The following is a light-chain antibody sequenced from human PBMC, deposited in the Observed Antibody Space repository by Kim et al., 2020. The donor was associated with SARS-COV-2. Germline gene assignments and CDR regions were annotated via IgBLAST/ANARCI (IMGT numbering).Light chain of an antibody. J-gene: IGKJ3*01. V-gene: IGKV1-39*01. CDR2: AAS. CDR1: QNINSH. Sequence: DIQMTQSPSSLSASVGDRVTITCRTSQNINSHLNWYHQKPGRAPKLLIYAASTLQGGVPSRFSGSGSETDFTLTISSLQPEDFATYFFQRTYISPVTFGPGTKVDIK. CDR3: QRTYISPVT.